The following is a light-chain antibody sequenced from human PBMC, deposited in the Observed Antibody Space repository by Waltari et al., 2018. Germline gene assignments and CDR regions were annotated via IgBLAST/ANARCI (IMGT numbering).Light chain of an antibody. Sequence: AIQVTQSPSSLSASVGDRVTMTCRASQFIRSDLGWYQHKPGKAPKLLIYGASTLHHAAPPRFSGNGSGTDFTLTISRLEPEDFATYYCLQDYDYPRTFGQGTKVEIK. CDR2: GAS. J-gene: IGKJ1*01. CDR1: QFIRSD. V-gene: IGKV1-6*01. CDR3: LQDYDYPRT.